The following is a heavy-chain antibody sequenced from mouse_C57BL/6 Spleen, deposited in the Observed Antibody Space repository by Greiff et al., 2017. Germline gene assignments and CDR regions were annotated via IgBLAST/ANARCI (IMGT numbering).Heavy chain of an antibody. Sequence: QVQLLQSGPDLVKPGASVKISCTASGYAFSSSWMNWVKQTPGKGLEWIGRICPGGGDINYAGTFKGQVTLTADKASSTAYMQLRSLTSEDYAVNFCARRYYDCYYWYFDVWGTGTTVTVSS. V-gene: IGHV1-82*01. CDR1: GYAFSSSW. CDR3: ARRYYDCYYWYFDV. CDR2: ICPGGGDI. J-gene: IGHJ1*03. D-gene: IGHD2-4*01.